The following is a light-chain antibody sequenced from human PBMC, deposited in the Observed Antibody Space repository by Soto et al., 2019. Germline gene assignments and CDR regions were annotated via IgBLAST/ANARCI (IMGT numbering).Light chain of an antibody. CDR1: QSVGSSF. CDR2: GGS. V-gene: IGKV3-20*01. CDR3: QQYGSSPNT. J-gene: IGKJ2*01. Sequence: EIVLTQSPGTLSLSPGERTTLSCRASQSVGSSFLAWYQQKPGQAPRLLIYGGSSRATGIPDRFSGSGSGTDFTLTVSRLEPEDLAVYYCQQYGSSPNTFGQGTKLEI.